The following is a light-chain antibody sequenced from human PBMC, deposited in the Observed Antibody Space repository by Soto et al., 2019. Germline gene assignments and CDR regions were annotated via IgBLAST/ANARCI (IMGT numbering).Light chain of an antibody. CDR1: SSDVGGYNY. V-gene: IGLV2-14*01. J-gene: IGLJ1*01. CDR2: DVS. Sequence: QSVLTQPASVSGSPGQSITISCTGTSSDVGGYNYVSWYRQHPGKAPKLMIYDVSYWPSGVSNRFSGSKSGNTASLTISGLQAEDEADYYCSSYTNSSPLVFGTGTKVTVL. CDR3: SSYTNSSPLV.